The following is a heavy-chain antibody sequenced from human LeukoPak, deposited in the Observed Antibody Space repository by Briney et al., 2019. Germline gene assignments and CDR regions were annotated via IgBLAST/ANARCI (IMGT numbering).Heavy chain of an antibody. V-gene: IGHV4-38-2*02. CDR3: ARGLLSSGWYRRGVSIFDY. Sequence: SETLSLTCTVSGYSISSGYYWGWIRQPPGKGLEWIGSIYHSGSTYYNPSLKSRVTISVDTSKNQFSLKLSSVTAADTAVYYCARGLLSSGWYRRGVSIFDYWGQGTLVTVSS. CDR2: IYHSGST. D-gene: IGHD6-19*01. CDR1: GYSISSGYY. J-gene: IGHJ4*02.